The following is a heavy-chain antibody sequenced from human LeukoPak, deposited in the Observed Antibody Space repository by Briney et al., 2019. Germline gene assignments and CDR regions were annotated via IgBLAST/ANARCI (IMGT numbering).Heavy chain of an antibody. CDR1: GGSFSGYY. V-gene: IGHV4-34*01. CDR2: INHSGST. D-gene: IGHD3-9*01. Sequence: PSETLSLTCAVYGGSFSGYYWSWIRQPPGKGLEWIGEINHSGSTNYNPSLKSRVTISVDTSKNQFSLKLSSVTAADTAVYYCARGTEGLRYFINYYYYYMDVWGKGTTVTISS. J-gene: IGHJ6*03. CDR3: ARGTEGLRYFINYYYYYMDV.